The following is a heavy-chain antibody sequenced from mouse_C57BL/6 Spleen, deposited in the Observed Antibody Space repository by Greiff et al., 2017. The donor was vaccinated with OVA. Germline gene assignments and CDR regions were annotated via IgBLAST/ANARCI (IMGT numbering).Heavy chain of an antibody. D-gene: IGHD1-1*01. CDR3: ARGVLRLGYFDY. CDR1: GYTFTSYW. CDR2: IDPSDSET. Sequence: QVHVKQPGAELVKPGASVKLSCKASGYTFTSYWMHWVKQRPIQGLEWIGNIDPSDSETHYNQKFKDKATLTVDKSSSTAYMQLSSLTSEDSAVYYCARGVLRLGYFDYWGQGTTLTVSS. V-gene: IGHV1-52*01. J-gene: IGHJ2*01.